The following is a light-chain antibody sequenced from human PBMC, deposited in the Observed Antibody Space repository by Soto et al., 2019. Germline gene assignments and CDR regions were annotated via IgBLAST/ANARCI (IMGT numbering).Light chain of an antibody. V-gene: IGKV3-11*01. CDR3: QQRNIWPPVT. Sequence: EIVLTQSPGTLSLSPVGRATLSCRASQTVSSNLAWYQQKPGQAPRLLIYGAFNRATGIPARFSGSGSGTDFTLTISSLEPEDSAIYYCQQRNIWPPVTFGQGTRLEN. J-gene: IGKJ5*01. CDR2: GAF. CDR1: QTVSSN.